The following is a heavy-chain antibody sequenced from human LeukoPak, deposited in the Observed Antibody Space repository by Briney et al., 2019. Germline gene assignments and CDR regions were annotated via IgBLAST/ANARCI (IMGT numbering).Heavy chain of an antibody. Sequence: PSETLSLTCTVSGGSISSYYWSWIRQPPGKGLEWIGYIYYSGSTYYNPSLKSRVTISVDTSKNQFSLKLSSVTAADTAVYYCAREETRSRFDPWGQGTLVTGSS. CDR2: IYYSGST. D-gene: IGHD5-24*01. CDR1: GGSISSYY. CDR3: AREETRSRFDP. V-gene: IGHV4-59*01. J-gene: IGHJ5*02.